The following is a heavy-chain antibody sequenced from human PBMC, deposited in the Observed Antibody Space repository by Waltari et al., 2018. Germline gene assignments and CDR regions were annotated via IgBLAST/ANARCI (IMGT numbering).Heavy chain of an antibody. CDR2: IKQDGSEK. D-gene: IGHD1-26*01. V-gene: IGHV3-7*01. Sequence: GLEWVANIKQDGSEKYYVDSVKGRFTISRDNAKNSLYLQMNSLRAEDTAVYYCARGGGSYFGPGFDPWGQGTLVTVSS. CDR3: ARGGGSYFGPGFDP. J-gene: IGHJ5*02.